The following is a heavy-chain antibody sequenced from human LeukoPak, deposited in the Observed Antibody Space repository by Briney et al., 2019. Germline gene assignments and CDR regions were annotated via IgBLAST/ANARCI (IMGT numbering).Heavy chain of an antibody. J-gene: IGHJ4*02. D-gene: IGHD3-22*01. Sequence: GGSLRRSCAASGFTFSSYSMNWVRQAPGKGLEWVSYISSSSSTIYYADSVKGRFTISRDNAKNSLYLQMNSLRAEDTAVYYCARDSYYYDSSGYYYVYWGQGTLVTVSS. CDR1: GFTFSSYS. V-gene: IGHV3-48*04. CDR2: ISSSSSTI. CDR3: ARDSYYYDSSGYYYVY.